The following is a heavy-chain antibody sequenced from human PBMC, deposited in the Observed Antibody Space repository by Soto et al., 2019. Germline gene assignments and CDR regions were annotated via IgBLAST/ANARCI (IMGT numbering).Heavy chain of an antibody. V-gene: IGHV4-34*01. CDR1: GGSFSGYS. D-gene: IGHD2-21*01. J-gene: IGHJ4*02. CDR2: INGGGSA. CDR3: ARGILRGTSARGVWDVLDY. Sequence: QVQLQQWGAGLLKPSETLSLTCAVHGGSFSGYSWTWIRQSPGKGLEWIGQINGGGSANYHPSLKSRFTVSVGTSTNEIFLDLRSVTAADTAVYYCARGILRGTSARGVWDVLDYGGQGTVVTAPS.